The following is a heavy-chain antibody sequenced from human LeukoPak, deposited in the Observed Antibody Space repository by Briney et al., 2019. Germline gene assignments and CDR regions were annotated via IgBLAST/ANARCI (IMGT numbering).Heavy chain of an antibody. CDR2: SRNKANSYTT. Sequence: GGSLRLSCAASGFTFSNYSMNWVRQAPGMGLEWVGRSRNKANSYTTEYAASVKGRFTISRDDSKNSLYLQMNSLKTEDTAVYYCTRIGTVGVNDFDYWGQGTLVTVSS. CDR1: GFTFSNYS. J-gene: IGHJ4*02. CDR3: TRIGTVGVNDFDY. V-gene: IGHV3-72*01. D-gene: IGHD5/OR15-5a*01.